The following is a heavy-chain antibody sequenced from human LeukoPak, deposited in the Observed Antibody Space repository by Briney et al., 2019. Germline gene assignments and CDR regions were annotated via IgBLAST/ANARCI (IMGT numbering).Heavy chain of an antibody. D-gene: IGHD3-22*01. CDR3: ARPTGRYYDSSGYWAFDI. V-gene: IGHV5-51*01. Sequence: GEPLKISCKGSGYSFTSYWIGWVRQMPGKGLEWMGIIYPGDSDTRYSPSFQGQVTISADKSISTAYLQWSSLKASDTAMYYCARPTGRYYDSSGYWAFDIWGQGTMVTVSS. J-gene: IGHJ3*02. CDR1: GYSFTSYW. CDR2: IYPGDSDT.